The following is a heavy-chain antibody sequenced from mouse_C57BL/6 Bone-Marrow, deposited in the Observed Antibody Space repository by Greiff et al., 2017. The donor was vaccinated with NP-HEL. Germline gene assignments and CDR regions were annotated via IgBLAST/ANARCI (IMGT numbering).Heavy chain of an antibody. J-gene: IGHJ2*01. CDR2: ILPGSGST. CDR1: GYTFPGYW. Sequence: VQLQQPGAELMKPGASVKLSCKATGYTFPGYWIEWVKQRPGHGLEWIGEILPGSGSTNYNEKFKGKATFTADTSSNTAYIQLSSLTTEDSAIYYCAGYYFFFDYWGQGTTLTVSS. CDR3: AGYYFFFDY. D-gene: IGHD2-3*01. V-gene: IGHV1-9*01.